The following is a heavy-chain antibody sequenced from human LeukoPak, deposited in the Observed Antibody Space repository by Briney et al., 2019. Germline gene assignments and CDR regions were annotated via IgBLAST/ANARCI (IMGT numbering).Heavy chain of an antibody. J-gene: IGHJ6*02. Sequence: PSETLSLTCAVYGGSFSGYYWSWIRQPPGKGLEWIGEINHSGSTNYNPSLKSRVTISVDTSKNQFSLKLSSVTAADTAVYYCASTEGFGEPTYYYYGMDVWGQGTTVTVSS. D-gene: IGHD3-10*01. CDR2: INHSGST. V-gene: IGHV4-34*01. CDR1: GGSFSGYY. CDR3: ASTEGFGEPTYYYYGMDV.